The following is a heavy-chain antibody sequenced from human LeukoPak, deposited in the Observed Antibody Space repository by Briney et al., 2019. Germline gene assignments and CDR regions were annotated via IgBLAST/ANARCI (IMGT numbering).Heavy chain of an antibody. J-gene: IGHJ4*02. Sequence: ASVKVSCTVSGYTLTELSMHWVRQAPGKGLEWMGGFDPEDGETIYAQKFQGRVTMTEDTSTDTAYMELSSLRSEDTAVYYCATVSGTQYYFDYWGQGTLVTVSS. D-gene: IGHD2-2*01. CDR3: ATVSGTQYYFDY. V-gene: IGHV1-24*01. CDR1: GYTLTELS. CDR2: FDPEDGET.